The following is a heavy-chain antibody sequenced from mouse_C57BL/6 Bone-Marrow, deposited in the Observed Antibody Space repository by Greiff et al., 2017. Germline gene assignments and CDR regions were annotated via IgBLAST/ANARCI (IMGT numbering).Heavy chain of an antibody. CDR2: ISSGGSYT. D-gene: IGHD2-2*01. CDR3: ARRGGVTTLAY. J-gene: IGHJ3*01. Sequence: EVQLVESGGDLVKPGGSLKLSCAASGFTFSSYGMSWVRQTPDKRLEWVATISSGGSYTYYPDSVKGRFTISRDNAKNTLYLQMSSLKSEDTAMCYCARRGGVTTLAYWGQGTLVTVSA. CDR1: GFTFSSYG. V-gene: IGHV5-6*01.